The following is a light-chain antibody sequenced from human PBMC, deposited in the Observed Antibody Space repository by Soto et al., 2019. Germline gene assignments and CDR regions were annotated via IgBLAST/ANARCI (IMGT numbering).Light chain of an antibody. V-gene: IGKV3-15*01. J-gene: IGKJ4*01. CDR2: FAS. Sequence: EIVMTQSPATLSVSPGERATLSCSASQSVSNNLAWYQQKPGQAPRLLIYFASTRATGIPARFSGSGSGTEFTLTISSLQSEDFAVYYCQQYNKWPLPFGGGTKVETK. CDR1: QSVSNN. CDR3: QQYNKWPLP.